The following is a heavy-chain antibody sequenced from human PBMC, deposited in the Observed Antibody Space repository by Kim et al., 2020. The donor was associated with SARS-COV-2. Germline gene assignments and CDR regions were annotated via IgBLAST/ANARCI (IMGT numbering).Heavy chain of an antibody. Sequence: GGSLRLSCAASGFTFSSYAMHWVRQAPGKGLEWVAVISYDGSNKYYVDSVKGRFTISRDNSKNTLYLQMNSLTPEDTAVYYCARARSRSTYYSAFDIWGQGTMVTVSS. CDR3: ARARSRSTYYSAFDI. J-gene: IGHJ3*02. CDR2: ISYDGSNK. D-gene: IGHD2-2*01. CDR1: GFTFSSYA. V-gene: IGHV3-30*04.